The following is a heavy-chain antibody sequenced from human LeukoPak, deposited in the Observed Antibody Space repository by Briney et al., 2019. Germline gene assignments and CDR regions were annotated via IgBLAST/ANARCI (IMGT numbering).Heavy chain of an antibody. CDR3: AKDLTYYYGLGSSTNAFDI. Sequence: PGGSLRLSCEGSGFTFRDYGMSWVRQAPGKGLEWVSGISGSGDYTYYADSLKGRFTISRDNSKNTLYLQMNSLRAEDTALYYCAKDLTYYYGLGSSTNAFDIWGQGTMVTVSS. J-gene: IGHJ3*02. V-gene: IGHV3-23*01. CDR2: ISGSGDYT. D-gene: IGHD3-10*01. CDR1: GFTFRDYG.